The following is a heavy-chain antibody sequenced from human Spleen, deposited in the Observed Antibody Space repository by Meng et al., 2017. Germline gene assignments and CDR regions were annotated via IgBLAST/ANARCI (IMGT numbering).Heavy chain of an antibody. CDR3: ARGPTTMAHDFDY. CDR1: GGSFSDNY. J-gene: IGHJ4*02. CDR2: INHSGST. Sequence: LTPACTLSLTCVFSGGSFSDNYWSWIRQPPGKGLEWIGEINHSGSTNYNPSLESRATISVDTSQNNLSLKLSSVTAADSAVYYCARGPTTMAHDFDYWGQGTLVTVSS. D-gene: IGHD4-11*01. V-gene: IGHV4-34*01.